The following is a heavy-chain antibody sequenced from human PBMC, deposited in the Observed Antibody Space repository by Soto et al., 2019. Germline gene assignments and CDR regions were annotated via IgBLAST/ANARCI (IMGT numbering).Heavy chain of an antibody. D-gene: IGHD3-10*02. CDR3: AKDIGFQQHLFVFDL. CDR2: IIPMFSSS. CDR1: GGTFSDYA. V-gene: IGHV1-69*01. J-gene: IGHJ4*02. Sequence: QVQLVQSEAEVKKPGSSVKVSCTASGGTFSDYAFSWVRQAPGQGLEWMGGIIPMFSSSSFAQKFQGRLTITADDSTSTAYMSLSSLGSADTAMYYCAKDIGFQQHLFVFDLWGPGTLVTVSS.